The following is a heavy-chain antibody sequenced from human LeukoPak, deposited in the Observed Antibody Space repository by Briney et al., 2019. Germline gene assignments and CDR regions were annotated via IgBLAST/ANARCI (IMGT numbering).Heavy chain of an antibody. D-gene: IGHD4-17*01. CDR3: TRLVKGDYGWCDP. CDR2: IYYSGST. Sequence: SETLSLTCTVSGGSISNNYWNWIRQPPGKRLEWIGYIYYSGSTNYNPSLKSRVTISVDTSKNQFSLNLSSVTAADTAVYYCTRLVKGDYGWCDPWGQGTLVTVSS. J-gene: IGHJ5*02. V-gene: IGHV4-59*01. CDR1: GGSISNNY.